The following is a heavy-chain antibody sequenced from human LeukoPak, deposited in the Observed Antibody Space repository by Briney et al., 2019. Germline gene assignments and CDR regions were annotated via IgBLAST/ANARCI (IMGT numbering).Heavy chain of an antibody. CDR2: ISSSSHYI. V-gene: IGHV3-21*01. CDR3: AISSGGSCNP. D-gene: IGHD2-15*01. CDR1: GFTFSSYS. J-gene: IGHJ4*02. Sequence: PGGSLRLSCAASGFTFSSYSMNWVRQAPGKGLEWVSSISSSSHYIYSAASMKGRFTISRDNAKNSLYLHMNSLRAADTAPYYSAISSGGSCNPWGQGTLVTVSS.